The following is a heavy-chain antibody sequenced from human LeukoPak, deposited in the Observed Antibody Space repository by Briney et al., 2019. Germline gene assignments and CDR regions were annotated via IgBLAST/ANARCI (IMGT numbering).Heavy chain of an antibody. V-gene: IGHV3-48*03. D-gene: IGHD3-22*01. CDR3: ARDRHYDSSGYPDAFDI. J-gene: IGHJ3*02. Sequence: GGSLRLSCAAAGLACSSYEMNCVRQATGGGLEWGSDISSSGSTIYYADAVKGRFTTSRDNAKNSLYVQMNSLSAEDTAAYYCARDRHYDSSGYPDAFDIWGQGTMVTVSS. CDR1: GLACSSYE. CDR2: ISSSGSTI.